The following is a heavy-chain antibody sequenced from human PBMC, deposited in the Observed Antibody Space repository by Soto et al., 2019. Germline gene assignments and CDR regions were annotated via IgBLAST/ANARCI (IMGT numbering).Heavy chain of an antibody. J-gene: IGHJ6*02. CDR3: VRPLPSGRNYGLDV. Sequence: LXLSGAASVLTSSNAYMAWVRQAPGMGLEWVSVIYDNGTTYYADSVKGRFTISRDTSTNTLSLQMDSLRAEDTAVYYCVRPLPSGRNYGLDVWGQGTTVTVS. CDR1: VLTSSNAY. CDR2: IYDNGTT. V-gene: IGHV3-53*01. D-gene: IGHD3-10*01.